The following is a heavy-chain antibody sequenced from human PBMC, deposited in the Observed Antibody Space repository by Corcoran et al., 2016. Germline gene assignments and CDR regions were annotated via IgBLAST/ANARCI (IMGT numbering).Heavy chain of an antibody. D-gene: IGHD5-18*01. CDR3: GGGGAQLWADY. J-gene: IGHJ4*02. Sequence: QVQLVQSGAEVKKPGASVKVSCKASGYTFTSYYMHWVRQAPGQGLEWMGIINPSGGSTSYAQKFQGRVTMTRDTSTSTVYMELSSLRSEDTAVYYCGGGGAQLWADYWGQGTLVTVSS. CDR2: INPSGGST. V-gene: IGHV1-46*01. CDR1: GYTFTSYY.